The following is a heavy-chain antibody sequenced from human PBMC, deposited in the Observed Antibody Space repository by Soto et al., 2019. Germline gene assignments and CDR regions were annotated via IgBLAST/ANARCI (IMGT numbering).Heavy chain of an antibody. CDR3: ARDGGPFFYGSGIKYYFDY. D-gene: IGHD3-10*01. CDR1: GYTFTSYG. J-gene: IGHJ4*02. V-gene: IGHV1-18*01. CDR2: ISAYNGNT. Sequence: ASVKVSCKASGYTFTSYGISWVRQAPGQGLEWMGWISAYNGNTNYAQKLQGRVTMTTDTSTSTAYMEVRSLRSDDTAVYYCARDGGPFFYGSGIKYYFDYWGQGTLVTVSS.